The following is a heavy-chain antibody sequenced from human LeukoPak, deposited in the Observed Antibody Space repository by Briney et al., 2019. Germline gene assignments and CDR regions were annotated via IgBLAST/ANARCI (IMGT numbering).Heavy chain of an antibody. Sequence: GGSLRLSCAASGFIFSSYGMHWVRQGPGKGLEWVAVISDEGHQKYYGDSVKGRFTISRDNPKNTLYLQMNSLRDDDTAVYYCARVFLERLTSGYFDNWGQGTLVTVSP. V-gene: IGHV3-30*12. D-gene: IGHD3-3*01. J-gene: IGHJ4*02. CDR2: ISDEGHQK. CDR3: ARVFLERLTSGYFDN. CDR1: GFIFSSYG.